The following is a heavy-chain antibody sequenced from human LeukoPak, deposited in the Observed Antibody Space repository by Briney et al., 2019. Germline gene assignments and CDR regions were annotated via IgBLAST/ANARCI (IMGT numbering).Heavy chain of an antibody. J-gene: IGHJ5*02. Sequence: GGSLRLSCAASGFTFSHFFMNWIRQAPGKGLECVSYIGSGGSPIYYADSVKGRFTISRDDAKKSLYLQMNSLRAEDTAVYYCARDESDIAAAVPWGQGTLVTVSS. CDR2: IGSGGSPI. CDR3: ARDESDIAAAVP. V-gene: IGHV3-11*04. CDR1: GFTFSHFF. D-gene: IGHD6-13*01.